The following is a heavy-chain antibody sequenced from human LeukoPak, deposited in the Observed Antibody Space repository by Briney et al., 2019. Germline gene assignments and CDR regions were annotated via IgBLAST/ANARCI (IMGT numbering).Heavy chain of an antibody. V-gene: IGHV4-34*01. CDR2: INHSGST. J-gene: IGHJ6*03. Sequence: SETLSLTCAVYGGSFSGYYWGWIRQPPGKGLEWMGEINHSGSTNYNPSLKSRVTISVDTSKNQFSLKLSSVTAADTAVYYCARHIGGGIEDMDVWGKGTKVIVSS. D-gene: IGHD3-16*02. CDR3: ARHIGGGIEDMDV. CDR1: GGSFSGYY.